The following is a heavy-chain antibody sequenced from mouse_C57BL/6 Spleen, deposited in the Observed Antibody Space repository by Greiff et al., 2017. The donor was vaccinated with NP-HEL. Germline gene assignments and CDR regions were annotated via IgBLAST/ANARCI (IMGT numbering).Heavy chain of an antibody. CDR3: AREDYGSSHDY. D-gene: IGHD1-1*01. J-gene: IGHJ2*01. CDR2: ISSGSSTI. CDR1: GFTFSDYG. Sequence: DVKLVESGGGLVKPGGSLKLSCAASGFTFSDYGMHWVRQAPEKGLEWVAYISSGSSTIYYADTVKGRFTISRDNAKNTLFLQMTRLRSEDTAMYYCAREDYGSSHDYWGQGTTLTVSS. V-gene: IGHV5-17*01.